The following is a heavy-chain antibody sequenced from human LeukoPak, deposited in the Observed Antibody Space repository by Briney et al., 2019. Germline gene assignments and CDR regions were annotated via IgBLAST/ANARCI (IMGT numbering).Heavy chain of an antibody. V-gene: IGHV1-2*02. CDR3: ARDEYYDFWSGYYSRFDP. Sequence: ASVKVSCKASGYTFTGYYMHWVRQAPGQGRGWMGWINPNSGGTNYAQKFQGRVTITRDTSISTAYMELSRLRSDDTAVYYCARDEYYDFWSGYYSRFDPWGQGTLVTVSS. CDR1: GYTFTGYY. D-gene: IGHD3-3*01. CDR2: INPNSGGT. J-gene: IGHJ5*02.